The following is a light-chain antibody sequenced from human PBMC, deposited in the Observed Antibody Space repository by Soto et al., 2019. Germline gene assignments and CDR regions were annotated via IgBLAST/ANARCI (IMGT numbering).Light chain of an antibody. CDR1: QSISSW. CDR3: QQYNSYSPYT. Sequence: DIQMTQSPSTLSASVGDRVTITCRASQSISSWLAWYQQKPGKAPKLLIYKASSLESRVPSRFSGSGSGTEFTLTISSLQPDDFATYYCQQYNSYSPYTFGQGPKVDIK. CDR2: KAS. V-gene: IGKV1-5*03. J-gene: IGKJ2*01.